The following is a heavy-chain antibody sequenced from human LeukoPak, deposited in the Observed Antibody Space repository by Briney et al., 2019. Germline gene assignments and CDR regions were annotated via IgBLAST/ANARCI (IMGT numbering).Heavy chain of an antibody. V-gene: IGHV4-59*11. Sequence: SETLSLTCTVSGASISSHYWSWIRQPPGKGLEWIGYIYYSGSTNYNSSLQSRVTISVDTSKNQFSLKLTSVAAADTAVYYCARQRTTVYHYYMDVWGKGTTVTVSS. CDR2: IYYSGST. CDR1: GASISSHY. D-gene: IGHD4-17*01. J-gene: IGHJ6*03. CDR3: ARQRTTVYHYYMDV.